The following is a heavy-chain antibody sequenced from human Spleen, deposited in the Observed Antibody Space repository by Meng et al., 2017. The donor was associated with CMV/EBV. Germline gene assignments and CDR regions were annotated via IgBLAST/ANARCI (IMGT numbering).Heavy chain of an antibody. CDR3: ARDPVYSGLLNWLDP. J-gene: IGHJ5*02. D-gene: IGHD1-26*01. V-gene: IGHV1-2*02. CDR1: GSTFIDYY. CDR2: INPKNGDT. Sequence: SGSTFIDYYMHWVRQVPGQEFEWMGYINPKNGDTTYAQNFQGRVTITRVTSISTAYMELNSLRSDDAAVYYCARDPVYSGLLNWLDPWGQGTLVTVSS.